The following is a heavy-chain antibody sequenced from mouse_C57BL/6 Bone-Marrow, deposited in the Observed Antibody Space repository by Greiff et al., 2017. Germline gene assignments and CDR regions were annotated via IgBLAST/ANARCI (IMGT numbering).Heavy chain of an antibody. CDR3: ARSGPLGRSFDD. Sequence: QVQLQQPGAELVKPGASVKMSCKASGYTFTSYWITWVKQRPGQGLEWIGDIYPTSGRTNYNEKFKSKAILTVDTSSNTAYMPLSSLTSEDSAVLYCARSGPLGRSFDDWGQGTTLTVSS. J-gene: IGHJ2*01. D-gene: IGHD4-1*01. V-gene: IGHV1-55*01. CDR1: GYTFTSYW. CDR2: IYPTSGRT.